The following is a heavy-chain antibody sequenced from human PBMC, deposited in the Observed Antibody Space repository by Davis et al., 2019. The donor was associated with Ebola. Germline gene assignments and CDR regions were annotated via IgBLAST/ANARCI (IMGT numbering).Heavy chain of an antibody. V-gene: IGHV4-39*07. CDR3: ARPHTAIIIAYYFDY. Sequence: SETLSLTCTVSGGSISSSSYYWGWIRQPPGKGLEWIGEINHSGSTNYNPSLKSRVTISVDTSKNQFSLKLSSVTAADTAVYYCARPHTAIIIAYYFDYWGQGTLVTVSS. CDR1: GGSISSSSYY. J-gene: IGHJ4*02. CDR2: INHSGST. D-gene: IGHD5-18*01.